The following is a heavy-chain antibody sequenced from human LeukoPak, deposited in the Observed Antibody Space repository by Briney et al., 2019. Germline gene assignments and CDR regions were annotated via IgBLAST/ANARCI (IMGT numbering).Heavy chain of an antibody. Sequence: PGRSLRLSCAASGFTFSSYAMHWVRQAPGKGLEWVAVISYDGSNKYYADSVKGRFTISRDNSKNTLYLQMNSLRAEDTAVYYCARGGVGLIYYYYYGMDVWGQGTTVTVSS. V-gene: IGHV3-30*04. CDR2: ISYDGSNK. D-gene: IGHD3/OR15-3a*01. J-gene: IGHJ6*02. CDR1: GFTFSSYA. CDR3: ARGGVGLIYYYYYGMDV.